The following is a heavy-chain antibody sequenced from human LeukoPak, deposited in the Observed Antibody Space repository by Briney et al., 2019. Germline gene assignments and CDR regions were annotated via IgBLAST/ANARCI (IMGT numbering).Heavy chain of an antibody. J-gene: IGHJ6*03. CDR2: ISSSSSTI. CDR1: GFAFSSHG. CDR3: ARRTSSFYYMDV. D-gene: IGHD6-6*01. V-gene: IGHV3-48*04. Sequence: GGSLRLSCAASGFAFSSHGMNWVRQAPGKGLEWVSYISSSSSTIYYADSVKGRFTISRDSAQNSLYLQMNSLRAEDTAVYYCARRTSSFYYMDVWGKGTTVTVSS.